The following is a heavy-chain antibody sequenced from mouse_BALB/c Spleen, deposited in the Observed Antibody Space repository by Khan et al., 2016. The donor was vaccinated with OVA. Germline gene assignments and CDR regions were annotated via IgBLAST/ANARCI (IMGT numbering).Heavy chain of an antibody. D-gene: IGHD4-1*01. CDR3: AREASNWDFSLDY. CDR2: INPYNDGI. J-gene: IGHJ3*01. CDR1: GYTFTNYV. V-gene: IGHV1S136*01. Sequence: VQLQQSGPDLVKPGASVKMSCKASGYTFTNYVIHWVKQKPGQGLEWIGYINPYNDGIRNNEKFKGKATLTSDNSSSTAYMELSSLTSEDSAVLYWAREASNWDFSLDYWGQGTLVTVSA.